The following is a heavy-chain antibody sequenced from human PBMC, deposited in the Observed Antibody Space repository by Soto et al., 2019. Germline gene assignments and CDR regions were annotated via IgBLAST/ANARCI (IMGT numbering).Heavy chain of an antibody. CDR3: ARAFVDTAMVTDY. CDR2: ISYDGSNK. CDR1: GFTFSSYA. V-gene: IGHV3-30-3*01. D-gene: IGHD5-18*01. Sequence: GGSLRLSCAASGFTFSSYAMHWVRQAPGKGLEWVAVISYDGSNKYYADSVKGRFTISRDNSKNTLYLQMNSLRAEDTAVYYCARAFVDTAMVTDYWGQGTLVTVSS. J-gene: IGHJ4*02.